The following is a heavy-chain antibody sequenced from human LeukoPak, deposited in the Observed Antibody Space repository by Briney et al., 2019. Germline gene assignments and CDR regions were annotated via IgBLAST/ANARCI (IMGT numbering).Heavy chain of an antibody. J-gene: IGHJ3*02. Sequence: PGGPLRLSCAASGFTFDAYAMHWVRQAPGKGLEWVSGISWNSGTIGYADSVKGRFTISRDNAKNSLYLQMNSLRAEDTALYFCAVDLYSSVWYGAFDMWGQGTMVTVST. V-gene: IGHV3-9*01. CDR1: GFTFDAYA. CDR3: AVDLYSSVWYGAFDM. CDR2: ISWNSGTI. D-gene: IGHD6-19*01.